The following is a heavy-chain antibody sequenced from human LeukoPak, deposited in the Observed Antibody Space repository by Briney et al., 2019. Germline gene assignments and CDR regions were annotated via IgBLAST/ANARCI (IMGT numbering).Heavy chain of an antibody. Sequence: ASVKVSCKTSGYTFTTYGINWVRQAPGQGLEWMGWINNKRGNTNYAQKFQDRVTMTTDTSTNTAYMELRSLRSDDTAVYYCARGCFGEILCDNWGQGTLVTVSS. D-gene: IGHD3-10*01. CDR2: INNKRGNT. CDR1: GYTFTTYG. CDR3: ARGCFGEILCDN. V-gene: IGHV1-18*01. J-gene: IGHJ4*02.